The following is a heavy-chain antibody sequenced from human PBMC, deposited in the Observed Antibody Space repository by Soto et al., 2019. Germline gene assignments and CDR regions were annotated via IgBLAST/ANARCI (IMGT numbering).Heavy chain of an antibody. D-gene: IGHD2-15*01. CDR3: ARVGRSYYFDY. V-gene: IGHV3-33*01. J-gene: IGHJ4*02. Sequence: QVQLVESGGGVVQPVRSLRLSCAESGFTFSSYGMHWVRRAPGKGLEWVAVIWYDGSNKYYADSVKGRFTISRDNSKNTLYLQMNSLRAEDTAVYYCARVGRSYYFDYWGQGTLVTVSS. CDR1: GFTFSSYG. CDR2: IWYDGSNK.